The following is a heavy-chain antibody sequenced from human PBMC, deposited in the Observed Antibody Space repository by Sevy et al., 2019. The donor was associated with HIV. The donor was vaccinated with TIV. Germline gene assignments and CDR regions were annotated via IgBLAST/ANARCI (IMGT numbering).Heavy chain of an antibody. D-gene: IGHD3-3*01. CDR3: ARVLSPYDLYSDYYYPPDDAFDI. CDR2: VILSFGST. Sequence: ASVKVSCKASGDTFDTYSITWVRQAPGQGLEWMGGVILSFGSTHYARKFQGRLSITADGSTTTAYMELSSLRADDTAMYYCARVLSPYDLYSDYYYPPDDAFDIWGQGTMVTVSS. V-gene: IGHV1-69*13. CDR1: GDTFDTYS. J-gene: IGHJ3*02.